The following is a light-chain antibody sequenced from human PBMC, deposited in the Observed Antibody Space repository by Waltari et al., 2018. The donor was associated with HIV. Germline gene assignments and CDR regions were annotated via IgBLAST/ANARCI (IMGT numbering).Light chain of an antibody. Sequence: IVLTQSPGTLSLSPGERVILSCRASQSVSSSHLAWYQQKPGQAPRLVIYAASSRATGVPDRFSGSGSGTDFTLTISRLEPEDVAVYYCQQYGSSLWTFGQGTKVEAK. V-gene: IGKV3-20*01. CDR1: QSVSSSH. CDR3: QQYGSSLWT. J-gene: IGKJ1*01. CDR2: AAS.